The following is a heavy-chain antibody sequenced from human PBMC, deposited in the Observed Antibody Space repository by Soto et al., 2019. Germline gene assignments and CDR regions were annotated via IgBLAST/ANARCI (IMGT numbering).Heavy chain of an antibody. CDR2: IRAGGDST. J-gene: IGHJ4*02. CDR3: SRLIV. V-gene: IGHV3-23*01. CDR1: GFTFSSYA. D-gene: IGHD3-22*01. Sequence: EVQLLESGGALVQPGGSLRLSCAATGFTFSSYAMNWVRQAPGEGLKWVSAIRAGGDSTYYAASVKGRFTISRDNSKNTAYLQMNSLKSEDTAVYYCSRLIVWGQGSLVTVSS.